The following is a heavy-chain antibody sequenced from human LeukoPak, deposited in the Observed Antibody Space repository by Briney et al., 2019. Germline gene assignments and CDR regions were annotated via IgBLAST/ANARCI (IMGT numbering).Heavy chain of an antibody. V-gene: IGHV3-64*04. CDR3: AKRDTSGYYYFDY. CDR2: ISSNGGST. CDR1: GFTFSRYA. D-gene: IGHD3-22*01. J-gene: IGHJ4*02. Sequence: GGSLRLSCSASGFTFSRYAMHWVRQAPGKGLEYVSAISSNGGSTFYADSVKDRFTISRDNPKNTLYLQMNSLRAEDTAVYYCAKRDTSGYYYFDYWGQGTLVTVCS.